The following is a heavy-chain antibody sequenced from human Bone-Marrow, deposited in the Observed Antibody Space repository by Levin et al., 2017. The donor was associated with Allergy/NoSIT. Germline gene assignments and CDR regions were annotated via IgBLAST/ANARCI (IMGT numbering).Heavy chain of an antibody. CDR2: IYPGDSDT. D-gene: IGHD2-2*01. Sequence: GGSLRLSCKGSGSSFTSYWIAWVRQMPGKGLEWMGIIYPGDSDTRYSPSFQGQVTISADKSISTAYLQWSSLKASDTAMYYCARRRYCNSTSCYGGAFDIWGQGTMVTVSS. J-gene: IGHJ3*02. CDR3: ARRRYCNSTSCYGGAFDI. CDR1: GSSFTSYW. V-gene: IGHV5-51*01.